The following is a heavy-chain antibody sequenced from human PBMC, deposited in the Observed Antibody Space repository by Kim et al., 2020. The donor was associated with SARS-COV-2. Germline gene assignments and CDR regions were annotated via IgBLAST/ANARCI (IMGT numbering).Heavy chain of an antibody. CDR3: AHGPVFIWHRHFAY. V-gene: IGHV2-5*02. CDR1: GFSFTSSGAN. Sequence: SGPTLVIPTQTLTLTCTFSGFSFTSSGANVGWIRQPPGRPLEWLALIYWDDDKRYSPSLKNRLTITKDTSRNQVVLTMSNMDPADTGTYYCAHGPVFIWHRHFAYWGQGALVTVSS. CDR2: IYWDDDK. D-gene: IGHD2-21*01. J-gene: IGHJ4*02.